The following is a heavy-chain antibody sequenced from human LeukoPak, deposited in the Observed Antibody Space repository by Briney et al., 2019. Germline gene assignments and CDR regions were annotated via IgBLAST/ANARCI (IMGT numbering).Heavy chain of an antibody. CDR3: ARGDEVERRKDDAFDI. Sequence: SETLSLTCTVSGDSISSYYWSWVRQPPGKGLEWIGYIYYSGGTNYNPSLKSRVTISVDTSKNQFSLKLSSVTAADTAVYYCARGDEVERRKDDAFDIWGQGTMVTVSS. D-gene: IGHD1-1*01. CDR2: IYYSGGT. CDR1: GDSISSYY. V-gene: IGHV4-59*01. J-gene: IGHJ3*02.